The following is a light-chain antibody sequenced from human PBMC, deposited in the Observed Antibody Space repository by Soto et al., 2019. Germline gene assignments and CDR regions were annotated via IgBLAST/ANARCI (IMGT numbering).Light chain of an antibody. CDR2: GAS. CDR3: QQYNKWPQT. CDR1: QSVAKD. Sequence: SPAILSVSPGERATLSCRASQSVAKDLAWYQHKPGQTPRLLTHGASTRATGIPDRFSGVGSGTEFTLTISSLQSEDFAVYYCQQYNKWPQTFGQGTRLEI. J-gene: IGKJ5*01. V-gene: IGKV3-15*01.